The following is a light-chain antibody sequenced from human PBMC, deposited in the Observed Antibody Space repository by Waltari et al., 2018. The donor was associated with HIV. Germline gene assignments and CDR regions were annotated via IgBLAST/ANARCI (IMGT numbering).Light chain of an antibody. Sequence: QSALTQPASVSGSPGQSVTISCTGTSSDIGGYNYVLCYQQHPGKAPKLIISEVSNRPSGVSDRFSGSKSGNTASLTISGLQAEDEADYYCCSYTSTTAFDVFGTGTRVSVL. CDR2: EVS. CDR3: CSYTSTTAFDV. CDR1: SSDIGGYNY. J-gene: IGLJ1*01. V-gene: IGLV2-14*01.